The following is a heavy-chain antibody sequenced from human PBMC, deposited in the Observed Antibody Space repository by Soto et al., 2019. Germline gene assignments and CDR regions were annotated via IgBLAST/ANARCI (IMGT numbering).Heavy chain of an antibody. V-gene: IGHV3-21*04. CDR3: TRDSPLSERSYKY. CDR2: IDSYSNFI. J-gene: IGHJ4*02. CDR1: EFTFSRYS. D-gene: IGHD1-26*01. Sequence: GGPFRLCFAASEFTFSRYSMNWVRQAPGKVLELVSSIDSYSNFIYYADSVKGRLIISRDTSKNQFSLKLSSVTAADAAVYYCTRDSPLSERSYKYWGEGTPDTVSS.